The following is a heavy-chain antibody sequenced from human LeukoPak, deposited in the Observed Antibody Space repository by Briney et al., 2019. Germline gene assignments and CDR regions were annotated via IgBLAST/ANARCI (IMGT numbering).Heavy chain of an antibody. CDR1: GFTFSSYG. CDR2: ISYDGSNK. D-gene: IGHD2-21*01. V-gene: IGHV3-30*03. CDR3: ARGIPQTGVMLDY. J-gene: IGHJ4*02. Sequence: GGSLRLSCAASGFTFSSYGMHWVRQAPGKGLEWVAVISYDGSNKYYADSVKGRFTISRDNSKNTLYLQMNSLRAEDTAVYYCARGIPQTGVMLDYWGQGTLVTVSS.